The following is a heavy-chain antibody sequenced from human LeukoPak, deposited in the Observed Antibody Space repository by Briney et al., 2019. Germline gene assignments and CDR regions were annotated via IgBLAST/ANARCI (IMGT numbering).Heavy chain of an antibody. Sequence: GGSLRLSCAASGFTFDDYGMSWVRQAPGKGLEWVSYISSSAGTIYYTDSVKGRFTISRDNAKNSLYLQMNSLRAEDTAVYYCAREASSGDLEYWGQGTLVTVSS. CDR1: GFTFDDYG. V-gene: IGHV3-48*03. J-gene: IGHJ4*02. CDR3: AREASSGDLEY. D-gene: IGHD4-17*01. CDR2: ISSSAGTI.